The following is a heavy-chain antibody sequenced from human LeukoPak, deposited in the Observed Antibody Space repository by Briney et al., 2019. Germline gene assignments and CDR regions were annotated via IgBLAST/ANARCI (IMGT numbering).Heavy chain of an antibody. J-gene: IGHJ4*02. D-gene: IGHD6-6*01. CDR3: AKSSARPKPFDC. CDR1: GFTFSNYG. CDR2: IDGGGVNT. V-gene: IGHV3-23*01. Sequence: GGSLRLSCAGSGFTFSNYGMSWVRQAPGKGLEWVSAIDGGGVNTLYADSVKGRFTISRDNSKNTVYLQMNSLSAEDTAIYYCAKSSARPKPFDCWGQGTLVTVSS.